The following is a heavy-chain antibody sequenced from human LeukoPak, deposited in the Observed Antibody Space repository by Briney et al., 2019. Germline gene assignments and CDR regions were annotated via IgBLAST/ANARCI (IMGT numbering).Heavy chain of an antibody. CDR2: IRYDGSNK. CDR3: AKFGQHRVGYYMDV. J-gene: IGHJ6*03. D-gene: IGHD3-16*01. V-gene: IGHV3-30*02. Sequence: GGSLRLSCAASGFTFSSYGMHWVRQAPGKGLEWVAFIRYDGSNKYYADSVKGRFTISRDDSKNTLYLQMNSLRAEDTAVYYCAKFGQHRVGYYMDVWGKGTTVAVSS. CDR1: GFTFSSYG.